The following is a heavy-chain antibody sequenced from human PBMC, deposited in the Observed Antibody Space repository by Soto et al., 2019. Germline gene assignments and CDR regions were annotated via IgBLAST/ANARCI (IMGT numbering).Heavy chain of an antibody. CDR1: GFTFSSYS. CDR3: AKGGRQWLVTSDFNY. V-gene: IGHV3-48*01. Sequence: GSLRLSCAASGFTFSSYSMNWVRQAPGKGLEWVADVSSNSSTIYYADSVKGRFTISRDNSKNSVSLEMTSLRAEDTAVYYCAKGGRQWLVTSDFNYWGQGALVTVSS. CDR2: VSSNSSTI. D-gene: IGHD6-19*01. J-gene: IGHJ4*02.